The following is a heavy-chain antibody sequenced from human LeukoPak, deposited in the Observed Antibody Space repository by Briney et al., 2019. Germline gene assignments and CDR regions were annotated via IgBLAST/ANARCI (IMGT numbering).Heavy chain of an antibody. D-gene: IGHD3-10*01. V-gene: IGHV3-21*01. CDR1: GFTFSSYG. J-gene: IGHJ3*02. CDR2: ISGSSSYI. CDR3: ASTYYYGSGSLLDAFDI. Sequence: GGTLRLSCAASGFTFSSYGMSWVRQAPGKGLEWVSAISGSSSYIYYADSVKGRFTISRDNAKNSLYLQMNSLRAEDTAVYYCASTYYYGSGSLLDAFDIWGQGTMVTVSS.